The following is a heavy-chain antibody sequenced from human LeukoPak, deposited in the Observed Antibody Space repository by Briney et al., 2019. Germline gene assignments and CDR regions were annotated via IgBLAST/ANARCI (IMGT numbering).Heavy chain of an antibody. Sequence: ASETLSLTCSVSGVSISSSSYHWGWIRQPPGRGLEWIASIYYSVSTKYNPSLKSRVTISVDTSKNQFSLKLSSVTAADTAVYYCTRPYDILTGYPGAFDIWGQGTMVTVSS. J-gene: IGHJ3*02. CDR3: TRPYDILTGYPGAFDI. CDR2: IYYSVST. D-gene: IGHD3-9*01. V-gene: IGHV4-39*01. CDR1: GVSISSSSYH.